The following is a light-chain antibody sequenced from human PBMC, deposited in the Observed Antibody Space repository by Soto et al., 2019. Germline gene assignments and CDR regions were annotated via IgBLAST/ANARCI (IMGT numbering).Light chain of an antibody. Sequence: EIVMMQSPATLSVSPGERATLSCRASQSVSSNLAWYQQKPGQAPRLLIYGASTRATGIPARFSGSGSGTALTLTISSLQSEDFAVYYCQQYNNWPPYTFGQGTKLEIK. CDR2: GAS. CDR3: QQYNNWPPYT. V-gene: IGKV3-15*01. J-gene: IGKJ2*01. CDR1: QSVSSN.